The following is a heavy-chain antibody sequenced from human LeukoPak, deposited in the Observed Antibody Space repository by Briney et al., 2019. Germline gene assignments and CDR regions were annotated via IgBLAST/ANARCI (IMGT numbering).Heavy chain of an antibody. CDR2: ISAYNGNT. V-gene: IGHV1-18*01. CDR3: ARDTGRDDSSGYYDY. D-gene: IGHD3-22*01. CDR1: GYTFTSYG. J-gene: IGHJ4*02. Sequence: GASVKVSCKASGYTFTSYGISWVRQPPGQGLEWMGWISAYNGNTNYAQKLQGRVTMTTDTSTSTAYMELRSLRSDDTAVYYCARDTGRDDSSGYYDYWGQGTLVTVSS.